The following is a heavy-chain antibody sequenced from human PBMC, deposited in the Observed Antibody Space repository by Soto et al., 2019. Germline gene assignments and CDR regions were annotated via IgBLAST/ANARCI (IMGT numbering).Heavy chain of an antibody. CDR1: GYTFTSYG. D-gene: IGHD1-26*01. J-gene: IGHJ4*02. CDR3: ARKEVGATLKDFDY. Sequence: QVQLVQSGAEVKKPGASVKVSCKASGYTFTSYGITWVRQAPGQGLEWMGWISADNGNTNHAQKFQGRVTMTTDTSTSTAYMELRSLRSDDTAVYYCARKEVGATLKDFDYWGQGTLVTVSS. V-gene: IGHV1-18*01. CDR2: ISADNGNT.